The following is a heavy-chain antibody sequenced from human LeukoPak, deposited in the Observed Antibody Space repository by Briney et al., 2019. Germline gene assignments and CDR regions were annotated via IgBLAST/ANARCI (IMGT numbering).Heavy chain of an antibody. Sequence: GGSLRLPCAASGFTLSSYSMHWVRQAPGKGLEYVSAINYNDGNTYYADSVRGRFTISRDNSKNTLYLQMGSLRDEDMAVYYCARVVGGGNFDYWGQGTLVTVSS. V-gene: IGHV3-64*02. CDR2: INYNDGNT. CDR1: GFTLSSYS. J-gene: IGHJ4*02. D-gene: IGHD6-6*01. CDR3: ARVVGGGNFDY.